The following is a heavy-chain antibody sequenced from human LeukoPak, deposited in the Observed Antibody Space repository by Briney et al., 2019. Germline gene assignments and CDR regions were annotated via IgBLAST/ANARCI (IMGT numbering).Heavy chain of an antibody. Sequence: SETLSLTCTVSGGSISSYYWSWIRQPPGKGLEWIGYIYYSGSTNYNPSLKSRVTISVDTSKNQFSLKLSSVTAADTAVYYCATHKKGYDSSGYYNYWGQGTLVTVSS. V-gene: IGHV4-59*01. D-gene: IGHD3-22*01. CDR3: ATHKKGYDSSGYYNY. CDR2: IYYSGST. J-gene: IGHJ4*02. CDR1: GGSISSYY.